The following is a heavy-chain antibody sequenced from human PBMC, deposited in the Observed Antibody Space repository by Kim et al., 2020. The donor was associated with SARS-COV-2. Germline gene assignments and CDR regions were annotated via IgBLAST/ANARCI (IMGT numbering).Heavy chain of an antibody. Sequence: KGRFTISRDNAKNSLYLQMNSLRAEDTAVYYCARDRPPSITSKHPYGMDVWGQGTTVTVSS. CDR3: ARDRPPSITSKHPYGMDV. J-gene: IGHJ6*02. D-gene: IGHD1-20*01. V-gene: IGHV3-11*05.